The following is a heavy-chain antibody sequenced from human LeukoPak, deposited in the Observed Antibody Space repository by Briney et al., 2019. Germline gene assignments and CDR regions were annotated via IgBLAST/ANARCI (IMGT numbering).Heavy chain of an antibody. CDR3: ARGLPPEVYSSSWTPFDY. CDR1: GRSISSGSYY. D-gene: IGHD6-13*01. J-gene: IGHJ4*02. Sequence: SQTLSLTCTVSGRSISSGSYYWSWIRQPAGKGLEWIGSIYTSGSTNYNPSLKSRVTISVDTSKNQFSLKLSSVTAADTAVYYCARGLPPEVYSSSWTPFDYWGQGTLVTVSS. V-gene: IGHV4-61*02. CDR2: IYTSGST.